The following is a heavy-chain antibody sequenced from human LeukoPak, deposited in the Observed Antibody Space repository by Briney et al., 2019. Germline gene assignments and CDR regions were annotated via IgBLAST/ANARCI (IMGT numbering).Heavy chain of an antibody. Sequence: ASVKVSCKGSGYTFTSYAMHWVRQAPGQRLEWMGWINAGNGNTKYSQKFQGRVTITRDTSASTAYMELSSLRSEDTAVYYCASSVPLYYYDSSGYYRGSYYYGMDVWGKGATVTVSS. V-gene: IGHV1-3*01. CDR2: INAGNGNT. CDR1: GYTFTSYA. D-gene: IGHD3-22*01. CDR3: ASSVPLYYYDSSGYYRGSYYYGMDV. J-gene: IGHJ6*04.